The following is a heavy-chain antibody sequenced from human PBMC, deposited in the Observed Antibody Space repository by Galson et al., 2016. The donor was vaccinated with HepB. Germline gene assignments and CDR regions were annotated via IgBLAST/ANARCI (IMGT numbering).Heavy chain of an antibody. D-gene: IGHD2-15*01. CDR1: GDRVSSNSAA. Sequence: CAIPGDRVSSNSAAWNWIRQSPSRGLEWLGRTYYRSKWDNNYPTSVKSRIIINPDTSKNQLSPQLNSVSPENTAVYYCARVTLGFYAFDIWGPGTMVTVSS. V-gene: IGHV6-1*01. CDR3: ARVTLGFYAFDI. CDR2: TYYRSKWDN. J-gene: IGHJ3*02.